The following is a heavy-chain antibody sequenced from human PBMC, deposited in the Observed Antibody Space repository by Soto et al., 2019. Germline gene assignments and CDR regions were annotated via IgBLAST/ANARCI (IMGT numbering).Heavy chain of an antibody. CDR1: GGSISSSSYY. Sequence: SEILSLTCTVSGGSISSSSYYWGWIRRPPGKGLEWIGYIYYSGSTYYNPSLKSRVTISVDTSKNQISLKLSSVTAADTAVYYCARLSSRTINALDIWGQGTMVTVSS. J-gene: IGHJ3*02. V-gene: IGHV4-30-4*08. CDR3: ARLSSRTINALDI. CDR2: IYYSGST. D-gene: IGHD5-12*01.